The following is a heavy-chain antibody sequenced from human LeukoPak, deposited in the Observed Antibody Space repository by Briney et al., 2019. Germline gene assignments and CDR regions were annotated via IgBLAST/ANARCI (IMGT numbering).Heavy chain of an antibody. D-gene: IGHD6-13*01. CDR1: GYTFTSYA. J-gene: IGHJ4*02. CDR3: ARDQGGYYSSSWVFDY. CDR2: INPNSGGT. Sequence: ASVKVSCKASGYTFTSYAMNWVRQAPGQGLEWMGWINPNSGGTNFAQNFQGRVTMTRDTSISTAYMELSRLRSDDTAVYYCARDQGGYYSSSWVFDYWGQGTLVTVFS. V-gene: IGHV1-2*02.